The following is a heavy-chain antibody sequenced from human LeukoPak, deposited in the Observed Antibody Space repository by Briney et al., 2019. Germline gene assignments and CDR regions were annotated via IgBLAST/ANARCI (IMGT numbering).Heavy chain of an antibody. V-gene: IGHV1-45*03. CDR1: GHTFTYRY. CDR2: ITPFNGNT. J-gene: IGHJ6*02. CDR3: AWSRGNGDYGMDV. Sequence: SVKVSCKASGHTFTYRYLHWVRQAPRQALEWMGWITPFNGNTNYAQKFQDRVTITRDRSMSTAYMELSSLRSEDTAMYYCAWSRGNGDYGMDVRGQGTTVTVSS. D-gene: IGHD5-24*01.